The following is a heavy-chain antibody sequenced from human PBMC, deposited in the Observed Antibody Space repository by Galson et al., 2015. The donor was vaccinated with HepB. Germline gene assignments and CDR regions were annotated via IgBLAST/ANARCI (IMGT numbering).Heavy chain of an antibody. CDR1: GDTFSSQA. D-gene: IGHD5-12*01. J-gene: IGHJ4*02. V-gene: IGHV1-69*04. CDR2: IIPILGTA. Sequence: SVKVSCKASGDTFSSQAINWVRQAPGQGLEWMGRIIPILGTANYAHKFQGRATITAHKSTNTAYMELSSLRSEDTAVYYCATMVGYSGYDFTSMWGQGTLVTVSS. CDR3: ATMVGYSGYDFTSM.